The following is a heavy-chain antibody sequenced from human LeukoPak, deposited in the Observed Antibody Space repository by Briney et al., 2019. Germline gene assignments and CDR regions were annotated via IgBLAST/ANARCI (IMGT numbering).Heavy chain of an antibody. CDR3: ARCITIFGVVSYYGMDV. J-gene: IGHJ6*02. Sequence: SETLSLTCTVSGGSISSSSYSWGWIRQPPGKGLEWIGSIYYSGSTYYNPSLKSRVTISVDTSKNQFSLKLSSVTAADTAVYYCARCITIFGVVSYYGMDVWGQGTTVTVSS. V-gene: IGHV4-39*01. D-gene: IGHD3-3*01. CDR1: GGSISSSSYS. CDR2: IYYSGST.